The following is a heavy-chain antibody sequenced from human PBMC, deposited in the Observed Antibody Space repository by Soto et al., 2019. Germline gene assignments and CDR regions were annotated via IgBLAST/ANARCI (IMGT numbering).Heavy chain of an antibody. J-gene: IGHJ3*01. CDR1: GFTFNNYG. D-gene: IGHD6-13*01. CDR2: ISNDGNDK. CDR3: AKDQGIAASHGID. V-gene: IGHV3-30*18. Sequence: QVQLVESGGGVVQPGRSLRLSCAASGFTFNNYGMHWARQAPGKGLEWVAAISNDGNDKYYADSVKGRLTISRDNSKNTLYLQMNSLRAEGTAVYYCAKDQGIAASHGIDWGQGTMVTVSS.